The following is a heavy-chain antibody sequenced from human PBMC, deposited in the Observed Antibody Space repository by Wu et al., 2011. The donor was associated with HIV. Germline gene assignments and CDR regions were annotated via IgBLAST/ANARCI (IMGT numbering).Heavy chain of an antibody. CDR3: ARTGLPPRHLRFLEWCPLTWFDP. J-gene: IGHJ5*02. CDR2: ISAYNGNR. CDR1: GYSFTSYG. D-gene: IGHD3-3*01. V-gene: IGHV1-18*01. Sequence: QVQLVQSGAEVKKPGASVKVSCKASGYSFTSYGISWVRQAPGQGLEWMGWISAYNGNRHYVQKFEGRVTMTTDTSTSTAYMDLRSLTSDDTAVYYCARTGLPPRHLRFLEWCPLTWFDPWGQGTLVTGLL.